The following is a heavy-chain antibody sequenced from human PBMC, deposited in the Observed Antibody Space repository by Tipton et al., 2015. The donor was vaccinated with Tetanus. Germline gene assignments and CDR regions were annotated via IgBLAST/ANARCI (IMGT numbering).Heavy chain of an antibody. D-gene: IGHD3-10*01. J-gene: IGHJ6*02. CDR2: VDDSGST. V-gene: IGHV4-34*01. CDR1: GGSLSRYY. Sequence: LRLSCAVYGGSLSRYYWTWIRQPPGKGLEWIGEVDDSGSTYYNPSLKSRVTISEDRSKNQISLRLRSVTAADTAVYYCARVKGTYNHYGLDVWGQGTTVTVAS. CDR3: ARVKGTYNHYGLDV.